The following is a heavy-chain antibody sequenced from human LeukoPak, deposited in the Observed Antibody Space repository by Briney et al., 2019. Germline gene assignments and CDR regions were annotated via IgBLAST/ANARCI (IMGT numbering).Heavy chain of an antibody. CDR2: ISGGGHST. CDR3: ARDAWGYYDSSGYSFGSQYYMDV. J-gene: IGHJ6*03. D-gene: IGHD3-22*01. V-gene: IGHV3-23*01. CDR1: GFTFSDHA. Sequence: GGSLRLSCAASGFTFSDHAMTWVRPPPGKGLEWVSAISGGGHSTYYADSVRGRFTISRDNSKDTLSLQMNSLTAEDTAFYFCARDAWGYYDSSGYSFGSQYYMDVWGRGTTVTVSS.